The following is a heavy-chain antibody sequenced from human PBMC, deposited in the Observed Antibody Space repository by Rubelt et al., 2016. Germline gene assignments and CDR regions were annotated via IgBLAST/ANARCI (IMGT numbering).Heavy chain of an antibody. V-gene: IGHV1-2*04. D-gene: IGHD1-14*01. CDR2: INPNSGGT. CDR1: GYTLTELS. Sequence: QVQLVQSGAEVKKPGASVKVSCKVSGYTLTELSMHWVRQAPGKGLEWMGWINPNSGGTTYAQKFQGLVTMTRDTSITTAYMEMSRLTSDDTAVYYCATGARLTEDYFDYWGQGTLVTVSS. J-gene: IGHJ4*02. CDR3: ATGARLTEDYFDY.